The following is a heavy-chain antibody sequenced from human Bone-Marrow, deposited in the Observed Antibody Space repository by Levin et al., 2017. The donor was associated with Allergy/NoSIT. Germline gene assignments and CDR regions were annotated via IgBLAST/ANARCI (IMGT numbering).Heavy chain of an antibody. V-gene: IGHV4-38-2*01. CDR1: RYSISTAYY. CDR3: AGRSTDPHPFDY. D-gene: IGHD3/OR15-3a*01. J-gene: IGHJ4*02. Sequence: SETLSLTCAVSRYSISTAYYWGWIRQPPGKGLEWIGSIYREGNTYYSPSLKSRVTISKDTSKNQLSLKVNSVTDADTAVYYCAGRSTDPHPFDYRGQGILVTVSS. CDR2: IYREGNT.